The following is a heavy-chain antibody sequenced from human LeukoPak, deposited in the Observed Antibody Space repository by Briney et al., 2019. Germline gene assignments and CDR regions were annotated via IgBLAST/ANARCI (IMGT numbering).Heavy chain of an antibody. CDR1: GGSISSSSYY. CDR3: ARLPIGTIDY. CDR2: IYYSGST. D-gene: IGHD1-1*01. Sequence: KPSETLSLTCTVSGGSISSSSYYWGWIRQPPGKGLEWIGSIYYSGSTYYNPSLKSRVTISVDTSKNQFSLKLSSVTAADTAVYSCARLPIGTIDYWGQGTLVTVSS. J-gene: IGHJ4*02. V-gene: IGHV4-39*01.